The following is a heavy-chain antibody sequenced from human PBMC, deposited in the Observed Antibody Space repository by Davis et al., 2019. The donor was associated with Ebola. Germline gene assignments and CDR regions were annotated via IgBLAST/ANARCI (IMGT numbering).Heavy chain of an antibody. J-gene: IGHJ4*02. D-gene: IGHD5-24*01. CDR3: ARAPRVATITVDY. CDR2: ISYDGNQK. V-gene: IGHV3-30*09. CDR1: GFTFSSYA. Sequence: GESLKISCAASGFTFSSYAMHWVRQAPGKGLEWVTVISYDGNQKYYSDSVKGRFAVSRDNSKNTLSLQMDSLRGDDSALYYCARAPRVATITVDYWGQGALVIVSS.